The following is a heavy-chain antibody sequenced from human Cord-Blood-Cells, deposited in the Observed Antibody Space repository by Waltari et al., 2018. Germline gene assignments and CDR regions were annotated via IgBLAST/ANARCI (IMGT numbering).Heavy chain of an antibody. CDR3: ARGQGSSGWYDY. Sequence: QVQLQQWGAGLLKPSETLSLTCAVYGGSFSGYYWSWIRQPPGKGLEWIGEINHSGSTNYNPSLKGRVTISVDTSKNQFSLKLSSVTAADTAVYYCARGQGSSGWYDYWGQGTLVTVSS. V-gene: IGHV4-34*01. CDR1: GGSFSGYY. CDR2: INHSGST. J-gene: IGHJ4*02. D-gene: IGHD6-19*01.